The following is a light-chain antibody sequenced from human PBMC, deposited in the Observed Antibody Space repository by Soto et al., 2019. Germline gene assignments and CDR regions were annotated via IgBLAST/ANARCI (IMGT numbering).Light chain of an antibody. CDR3: QQYNSYS. V-gene: IGKV1D-16*01. Sequence: IMMTQSPSSLSASIGDRVTITCRASQGISGWLAWYQQKPGTAPKVLIYHASNLQSGVPSRFSGSGSGTEFTLTISSLQPDDFATYYCQQYNSYSFGQGTKV. CDR2: HAS. CDR1: QGISGW. J-gene: IGKJ1*01.